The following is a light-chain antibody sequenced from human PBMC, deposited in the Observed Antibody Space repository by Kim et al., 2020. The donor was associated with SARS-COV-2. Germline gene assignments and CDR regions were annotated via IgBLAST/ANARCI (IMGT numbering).Light chain of an antibody. CDR2: DVT. CDR3: CSYAGSYSAV. J-gene: IGLJ2*01. CDR1: SSDVVVYDY. Sequence: GQTRTIFCTGASSDVVVYDYVSWYQQHPRKAPLLMIYDVTKRPSGVPDRFSGSKAGNTASLTSSGLQAEDEADYCCCSYAGSYSAVFGGGTQLTVL. V-gene: IGLV2-11*02.